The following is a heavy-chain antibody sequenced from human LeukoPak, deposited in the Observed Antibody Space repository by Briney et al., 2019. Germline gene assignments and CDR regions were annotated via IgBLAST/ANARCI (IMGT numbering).Heavy chain of an antibody. J-gene: IGHJ4*02. CDR1: GFTFSSYSM. CDR3: ASREGCY. Sequence: GSLRLSCAASGFTFSSYSMNWVRQPPGKGLEWIGEIYHSGSTNYNPSLKSRVTISVDKSKNQFSLKLSSVTAADTAVYYCASREGCYWGQGTLVTVSS. CDR2: IYHSGST. V-gene: IGHV4-4*02.